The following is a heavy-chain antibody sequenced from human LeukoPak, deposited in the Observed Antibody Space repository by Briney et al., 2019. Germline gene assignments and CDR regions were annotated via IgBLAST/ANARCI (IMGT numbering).Heavy chain of an antibody. CDR3: AKDQRIGVYYYDSSGYDFDY. D-gene: IGHD3-22*01. V-gene: IGHV3-30*18. CDR1: GFTFSSYG. J-gene: IGHJ4*02. CDR2: ISYDGSNK. Sequence: GGSLRLSCAASGFTFSSYGMHWVRQAPGKGLEWVAVISYDGSNKYYADSVKGRFTISRDNSKNTLYLQMNSLRAEDTAVYYCAKDQRIGVYYYDSSGYDFDYWGQGTLVTVSS.